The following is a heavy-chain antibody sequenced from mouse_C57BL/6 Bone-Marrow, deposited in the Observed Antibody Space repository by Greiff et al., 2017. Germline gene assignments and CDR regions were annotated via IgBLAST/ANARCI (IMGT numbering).Heavy chain of an antibody. CDR1: GFNIKDDY. V-gene: IGHV14-4*01. J-gene: IGHJ4*01. Sequence: EVQLQQSGAELVKPGASLKLSCTASGFNIKDDYMHWVKQRPDQGLEWIGWIDPENGDTEYASKFQGTVTISADTSSNTAYLQLSSLTSEDSAVYYFTPFYDGNNGYAMDYWGQGTSVTVSS. D-gene: IGHD2-1*01. CDR2: IDPENGDT. CDR3: TPFYDGNNGYAMDY.